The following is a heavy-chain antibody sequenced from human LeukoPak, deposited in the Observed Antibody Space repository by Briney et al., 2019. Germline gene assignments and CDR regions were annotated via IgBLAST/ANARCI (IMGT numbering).Heavy chain of an antibody. CDR3: ARDLMLVTAAPI. CDR2: INHSGIT. Sequence: SETLSLTCAVYGGSLSGYSWSWIRQPPGKGLEWIAEINHSGITNFNPSLKSRVTISVDKSKNHFSLNLSSVTAADTAVYYCARDLMLVTAAPIWGQGTVVIVSA. J-gene: IGHJ3*02. V-gene: IGHV4-34*01. CDR1: GGSLSGYS. D-gene: IGHD2-21*02.